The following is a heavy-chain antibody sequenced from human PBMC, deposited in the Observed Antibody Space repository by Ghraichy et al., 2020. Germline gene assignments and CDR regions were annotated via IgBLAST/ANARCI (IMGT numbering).Heavy chain of an antibody. V-gene: IGHV3-23*01. Sequence: GGSLRLSCAASGFTFSSYAMSWVRQAPGKGLEWVSAISGSGGSTYYADSVKGRFTISRDNSKNTLYLQMNSLRAEDTAVYYCAKVPLPYCSSTSCISFDYWGQGTLVTVSS. D-gene: IGHD2-2*01. CDR1: GFTFSSYA. CDR3: AKVPLPYCSSTSCISFDY. CDR2: ISGSGGST. J-gene: IGHJ4*02.